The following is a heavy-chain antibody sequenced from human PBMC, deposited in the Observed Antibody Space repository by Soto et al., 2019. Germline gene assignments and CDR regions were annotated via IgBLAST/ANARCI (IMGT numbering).Heavy chain of an antibody. V-gene: IGHV4-31*03. J-gene: IGHJ6*02. CDR2: LYYSGST. CDR3: ASGGVVGDCSSTSCPAGNHYYCGMDV. Sequence: SEALSLICTLYARSISIGGYYWSWIRQHRGKGRDWIGYLYYSGSTYYNPSLKSRLTISVDTSKNQFSLKLSSVTAADTAVYYCASGGVVGDCSSTSCPAGNHYYCGMDVWGQGTPVTVSS. CDR1: ARSISIGGYY. D-gene: IGHD2-2*01.